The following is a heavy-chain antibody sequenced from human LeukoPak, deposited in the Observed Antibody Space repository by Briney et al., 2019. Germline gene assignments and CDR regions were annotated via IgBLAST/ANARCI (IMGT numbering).Heavy chain of an antibody. Sequence: PSETLSLTCTVSGGSISSGGYYWSWIRQPPGKGLEWIGYIYHSGSTYYNPSLKSRVTISVDTSKNQFSLKLSSVTAADTAVYYCARVAHGWELLERYFDYWGQGTLVTVSS. D-gene: IGHD1-26*01. V-gene: IGHV4-30-2*01. CDR1: GGSISSGGYY. J-gene: IGHJ4*02. CDR3: ARVAHGWELLERYFDY. CDR2: IYHSGST.